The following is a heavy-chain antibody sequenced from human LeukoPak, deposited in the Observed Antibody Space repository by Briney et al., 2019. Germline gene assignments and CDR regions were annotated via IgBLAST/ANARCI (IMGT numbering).Heavy chain of an antibody. CDR2: ISGSGGST. J-gene: IGHJ5*02. CDR3: AKDGRTYYYGSGRTRAAQNWFDP. Sequence: GGSLRLSCAASGFTFSSYAMSWVRQAPGKGLEWVSAISGSGGSTYYADSVKGRFTISRDNSKNTLYLQMNSLRAEDTAVYYCAKDGRTYYYGSGRTRAAQNWFDPWGQGTLVTVSS. CDR1: GFTFSSYA. V-gene: IGHV3-23*01. D-gene: IGHD3-10*01.